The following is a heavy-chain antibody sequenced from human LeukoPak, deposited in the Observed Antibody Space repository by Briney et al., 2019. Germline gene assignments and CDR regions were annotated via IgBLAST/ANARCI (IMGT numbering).Heavy chain of an antibody. CDR2: IHPSGGST. J-gene: IGHJ3*02. D-gene: IGHD6-19*01. Sequence: ASVTVSCKASGYTISSYYVQWVRQAPGQGLEWMGIIHPSGGSTTYAQKFQGRVTMTRDTSTSTVYMELSSLRSEDTAVYYCARVRFSSGWYIAFDMWGQGTRVTVSS. CDR1: GYTISSYY. V-gene: IGHV1-46*01. CDR3: ARVRFSSGWYIAFDM.